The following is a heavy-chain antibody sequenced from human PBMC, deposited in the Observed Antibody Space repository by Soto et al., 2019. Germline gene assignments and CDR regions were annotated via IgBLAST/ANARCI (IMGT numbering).Heavy chain of an antibody. D-gene: IGHD6-19*01. Sequence: GVSQSLPSMASGFPFGSSFMGWLRPAPGKGLEWVANINQDGGGTYYVDSVQGRFTISRDNAKDSLYLQMNSLRGEDTAVYYCARYFRGSGRDFFDDGGQGTRVTGYS. CDR1: GFPFGSSF. CDR2: INQDGGGT. J-gene: IGHJ4*02. V-gene: IGHV3-7*03. CDR3: ARYFRGSGRDFFDD.